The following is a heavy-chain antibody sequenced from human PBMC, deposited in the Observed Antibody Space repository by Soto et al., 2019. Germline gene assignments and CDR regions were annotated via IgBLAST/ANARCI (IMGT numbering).Heavy chain of an antibody. Sequence: ASSEVSCKASGYTFTSYAMHWVRQAPGQRLEWMGWINAGNGNTKYSQKFQGRVTITRDTSASTAYMELSSLRSEDTAVNYCARSGYYDILTGYYFGSRELGYFDYWGQGTLVTVSS. D-gene: IGHD3-9*01. CDR1: GYTFTSYA. CDR2: INAGNGNT. J-gene: IGHJ4*02. CDR3: ARSGYYDILTGYYFGSRELGYFDY. V-gene: IGHV1-3*01.